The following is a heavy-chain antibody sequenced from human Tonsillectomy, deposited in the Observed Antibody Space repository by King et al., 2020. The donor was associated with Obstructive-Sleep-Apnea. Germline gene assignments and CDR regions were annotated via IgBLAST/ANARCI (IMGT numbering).Heavy chain of an antibody. J-gene: IGHJ4*02. CDR1: GYTFTSYG. Sequence: QLVQSGAEVKKPGASVKVSCQASGYTFTSYGISWVRQAPGQGLEWMGWISDYTGNTNFAQKLQGRLSMTTDISTSTAYMELRSLRSDDTAVYYCARDRIAVAVFDYWGQGTLVTVSS. D-gene: IGHD6-19*01. CDR2: ISDYTGNT. CDR3: ARDRIAVAVFDY. V-gene: IGHV1-18*01.